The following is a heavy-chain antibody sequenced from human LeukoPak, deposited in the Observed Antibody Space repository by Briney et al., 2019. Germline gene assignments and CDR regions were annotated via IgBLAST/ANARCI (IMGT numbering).Heavy chain of an antibody. D-gene: IGHD5-24*01. CDR1: GFTFSSYG. J-gene: IGHJ4*02. V-gene: IGHV3-33*06. CDR2: IWYDGSNK. Sequence: GRSLRLSCAASGFTFSSYGMHWVRQAPGKGLEWVAVIWYDGSNKYYADSVKGRFTISRGNSKNTLYLQMNSLRSEDTAVYYCAKGQRWLQFAFDYWGQGTLVTVSS. CDR3: AKGQRWLQFAFDY.